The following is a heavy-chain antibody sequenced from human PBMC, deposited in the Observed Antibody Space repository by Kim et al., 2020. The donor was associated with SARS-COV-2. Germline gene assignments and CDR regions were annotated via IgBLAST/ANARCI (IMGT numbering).Heavy chain of an antibody. J-gene: IGHJ4*02. Sequence: GGSLRLSCAASGFIFSSYGMSWVRQAPGKGLDWVAALTDSGGTTHYADSVKGRFTISRDNPNNILYLQMSSLRVEDTAVYYCAKHWGSGTYYNFLDYWGLGTLVTVSS. D-gene: IGHD3-10*01. V-gene: IGHV3-23*01. CDR3: AKHWGSGTYYNFLDY. CDR2: LTDSGGTT. CDR1: GFIFSSYG.